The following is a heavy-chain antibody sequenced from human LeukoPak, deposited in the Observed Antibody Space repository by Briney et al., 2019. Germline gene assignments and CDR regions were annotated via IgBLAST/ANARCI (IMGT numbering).Heavy chain of an antibody. J-gene: IGHJ6*02. D-gene: IGHD3-16*02. CDR2: IKQDGSEK. Sequence: GGSLRLSCAASGFTFSSYWMSRVRQAPGKGLEWVANIKQDGSEKYYVDSVKGRFTISRDNAKNSLYLQMNSLRAEDTAVYYCAREGSYGSYYYYYGMDVWGQGTTVTVSS. V-gene: IGHV3-7*01. CDR1: GFTFSSYW. CDR3: AREGSYGSYYYYYGMDV.